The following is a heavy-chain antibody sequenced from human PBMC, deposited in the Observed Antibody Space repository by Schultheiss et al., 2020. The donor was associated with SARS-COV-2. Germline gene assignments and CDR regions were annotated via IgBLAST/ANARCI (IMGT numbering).Heavy chain of an antibody. J-gene: IGHJ6*02. CDR1: GGSISSYY. CDR3: ARGDTTYGLDV. D-gene: IGHD5-18*01. Sequence: GSLSLTCTVSGGSISSYYWSWIRQPPGKGLEWIGYIYDTVTTKYNPSLKSRVTISVDTSKNQFSLKVTSVTAADTAVYYCARGDTTYGLDVWGQGTTVTVSS. CDR2: IYDTVTT. V-gene: IGHV4-59*01.